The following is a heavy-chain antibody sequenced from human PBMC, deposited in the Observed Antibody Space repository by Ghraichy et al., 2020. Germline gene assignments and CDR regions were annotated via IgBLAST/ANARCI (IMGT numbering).Heavy chain of an antibody. CDR3: ARHPRGPMVYANDAFDI. V-gene: IGHV4-39*07. CDR2: IYYSGST. D-gene: IGHD2-8*01. J-gene: IGHJ3*02. Sequence: SETLSLTCTVSGGSISSSSYYWGWIRQPPGKGLEWIGSIYYSGSTYYNPSLKSRVTISVDTSKNQFSLKLSSVTAADTAVYYCARHPRGPMVYANDAFDIWGQGTMVTVSS. CDR1: GGSISSSSYY.